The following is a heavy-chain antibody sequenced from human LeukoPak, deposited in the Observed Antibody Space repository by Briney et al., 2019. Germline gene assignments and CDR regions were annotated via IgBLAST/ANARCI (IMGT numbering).Heavy chain of an antibody. V-gene: IGHV1-69*05. D-gene: IGHD5-24*01. CDR3: ARSRRDGYNRTPNLGYYYHYYMDV. CDR2: IIPIFGTA. CDR1: GGTFSSYA. J-gene: IGHJ6*03. Sequence: SVKVSCKASGGTFSSYAISWVRQAPGQGLEWMGGIIPIFGTANYAQKFQGRVTITTDESTSTAYMELSSLRSEDTAVYYCARSRRDGYNRTPNLGYYYHYYMDVWGKGTTVTVSS.